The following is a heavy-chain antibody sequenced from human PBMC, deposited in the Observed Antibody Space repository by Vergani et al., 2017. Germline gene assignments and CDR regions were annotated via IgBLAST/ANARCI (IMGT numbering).Heavy chain of an antibody. CDR1: GGSISSYY. J-gene: IGHJ3*02. V-gene: IGHV4-59*01. D-gene: IGHD6-13*01. Sequence: QVQLQESGPGLVKPSETLSLTCTVSGGSISSYYWSWIRQPPGKGLEWIGYSYYSGSTNYNPSLTSRVIISVDTSKNQFSLKLSTVTAADTAVYYCARIASKDVDAFDIWGQGTMVTVYS. CDR2: SYYSGST. CDR3: ARIASKDVDAFDI.